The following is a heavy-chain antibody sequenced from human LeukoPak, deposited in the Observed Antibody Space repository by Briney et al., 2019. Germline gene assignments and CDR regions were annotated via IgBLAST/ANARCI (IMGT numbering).Heavy chain of an antibody. CDR3: AKVIRSSGWYVDY. V-gene: IGHV1-69*13. CDR1: GGTFSSYA. J-gene: IGHJ4*02. CDR2: IIPIFGTA. D-gene: IGHD6-19*01. Sequence: SVKVSCKASGGTFSSYAISWVRQAPGQGLEWMGGIIPIFGTANYAQKFQGRVTITADESTSIAYMELSSLRSEDTAVYYCAKVIRSSGWYVDYWGQGTLVTVSS.